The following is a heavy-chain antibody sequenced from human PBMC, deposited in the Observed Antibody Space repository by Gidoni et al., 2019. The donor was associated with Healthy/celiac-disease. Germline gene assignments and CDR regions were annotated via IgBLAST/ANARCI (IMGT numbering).Heavy chain of an antibody. Sequence: QLQLQESGPGLVKPSETLSLTCTVSGGSISSSSYYWGWIRQPPGKGLEWIGSIYYSGSTYYNPSLKSRVTISVDTSKNQFSLKLSSVTAADTAVYYCARLSRAVAVLRGVGFLDYWGQGTLVTVSS. CDR2: IYYSGST. CDR1: GGSISSSSYY. V-gene: IGHV4-39*01. CDR3: ARLSRAVAVLRGVGFLDY. D-gene: IGHD6-19*01. J-gene: IGHJ4*02.